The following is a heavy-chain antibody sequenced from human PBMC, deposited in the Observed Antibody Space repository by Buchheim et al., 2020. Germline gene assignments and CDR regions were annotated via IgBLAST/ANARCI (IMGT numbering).Heavy chain of an antibody. CDR3: AKSHPQGSSPGDY. V-gene: IGHV3-30*18. CDR1: GFTFSRYG. Sequence: QVQLVESGGGVVQPGRSLRLSCAASGFTFSRYGMHWVRQAPGKGLEWVALISYDGSNKYYGDSVKGRFPISRDNSKNTLYLQMNTLRVEDTAVYYCAKSHPQGSSPGDYWGQGTL. J-gene: IGHJ4*02. D-gene: IGHD6-6*01. CDR2: ISYDGSNK.